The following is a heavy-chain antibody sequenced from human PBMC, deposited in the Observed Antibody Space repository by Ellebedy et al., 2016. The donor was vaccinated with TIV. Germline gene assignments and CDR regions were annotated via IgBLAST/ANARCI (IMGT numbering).Heavy chain of an antibody. Sequence: AASVKVSCKASGYTFTSYDINWVRQATGQGLEWMGWMNPNSGNTGYAQKFQGRVTITRNTSISTAYMELSSLRSEDTAVYYCARDRSMVYRGVITNYGMDVWGQGTTVTVSS. J-gene: IGHJ6*02. CDR1: GYTFTSYD. V-gene: IGHV1-8*03. CDR3: ARDRSMVYRGVITNYGMDV. CDR2: MNPNSGNT. D-gene: IGHD3-10*01.